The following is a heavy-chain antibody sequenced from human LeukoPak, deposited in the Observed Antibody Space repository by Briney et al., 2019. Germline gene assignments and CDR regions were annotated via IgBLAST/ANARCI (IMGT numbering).Heavy chain of an antibody. V-gene: IGHV2-5*02. CDR1: GFSLTTNGEG. D-gene: IGHD3-10*01. Sequence: SGPTLVKPTQTLTLTCSFSGFSLTTNGEGVGWIRQPPGKALEWLALIYWDVDKRYSPSLKTRLTISKHTTKNQIVLTMTNMDHLDTGIYYCGHSRMTRIPEVIHNYFDPWGQGTLVTVSS. CDR3: GHSRMTRIPEVIHNYFDP. CDR2: IYWDVDK. J-gene: IGHJ5*02.